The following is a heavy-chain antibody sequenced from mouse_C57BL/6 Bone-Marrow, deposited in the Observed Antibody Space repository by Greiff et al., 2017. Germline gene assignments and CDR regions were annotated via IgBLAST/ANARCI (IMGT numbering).Heavy chain of an antibody. CDR2: IDPSDSYT. CDR3: ARFGERPYYFDY. V-gene: IGHV1-69*01. CDR1: GYTFTSYW. D-gene: IGHD1-2*01. J-gene: IGHJ2*01. Sequence: QVQLQQPGAELVMPGASVKLSCKASGYTFTSYWMHWVKQRPGQGLEWIGEIDPSDSYTNYNQKFKGKSTLTVDKSSSTAYMQLSSLTSEDSAVYYCARFGERPYYFDYWGQGTTLTVSA.